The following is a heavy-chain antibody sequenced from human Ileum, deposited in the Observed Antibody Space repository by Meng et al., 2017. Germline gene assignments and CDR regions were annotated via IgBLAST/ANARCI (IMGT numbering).Heavy chain of an antibody. D-gene: IGHD2-21*02. CDR2: IIPIFGTA. V-gene: IGHV1-69*13. Sequence: SVKVSCKASGGTFSSYAISWVRQAPGQGLEWMGGIIPIFGTANYAQKFQGRVTITADESTSTAYMELSSLRSEDTAVYYCARCLLAYCGGDCWVLSRDWYFDLWGRGTLVTVSS. CDR3: ARCLLAYCGGDCWVLSRDWYFDL. CDR1: GGTFSSYA. J-gene: IGHJ2*01.